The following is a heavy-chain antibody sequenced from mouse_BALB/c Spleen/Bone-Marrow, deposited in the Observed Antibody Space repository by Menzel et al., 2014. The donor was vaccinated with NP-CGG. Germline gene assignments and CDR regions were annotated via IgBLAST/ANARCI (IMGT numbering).Heavy chain of an antibody. J-gene: IGHJ3*01. V-gene: IGHV5-6-3*01. CDR2: INSNGGST. D-gene: IGHD2-4*01. Sequence: EVQVVESGGGLVQPGGSLKISCAASGFTFSSYGMSWVRQTPGKRLDLVATINSNGGSTYYPDSVKGRFTISRDNAKNTLYLQMSSLKSEDTAMYYCARDNYYDYDGFAYWGQGTLVTVSA. CDR3: ARDNYYDYDGFAY. CDR1: GFTFSSYG.